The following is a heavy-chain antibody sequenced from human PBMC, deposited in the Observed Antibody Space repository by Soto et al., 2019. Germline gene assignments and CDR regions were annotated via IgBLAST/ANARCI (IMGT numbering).Heavy chain of an antibody. J-gene: IGHJ3*02. CDR2: ISATGGNI. V-gene: IGHV3-23*01. Sequence: GGSLRLSCVASGFTFSDYAMTWVRQAPGKGLEWVATISATGGNIEYTDSLKGRFTISRDNSKNTLYLQLNGLTSDDTAVYYCAKGVRNMIVVVIPDAFDIWGQGTMVTVS. CDR1: GFTFSDYA. D-gene: IGHD3-22*01. CDR3: AKGVRNMIVVVIPDAFDI.